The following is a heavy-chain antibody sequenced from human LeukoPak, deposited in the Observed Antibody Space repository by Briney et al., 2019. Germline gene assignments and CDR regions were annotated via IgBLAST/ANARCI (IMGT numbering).Heavy chain of an antibody. CDR3: ARVKMERDTTMVRGVVFDY. J-gene: IGHJ4*02. CDR1: GGSISSGGYY. D-gene: IGHD3-10*01. Sequence: SQTLSLTCTVSGGSISSGGYYWSWIRQHPGKGLEWIGYIYYSGSTYYNPSLKSRVTISVDTSKNQFSLKLSSVTAADTAVYYCARVKMERDTTMVRGVVFDYWGQGTLVTVSS. V-gene: IGHV4-31*03. CDR2: IYYSGST.